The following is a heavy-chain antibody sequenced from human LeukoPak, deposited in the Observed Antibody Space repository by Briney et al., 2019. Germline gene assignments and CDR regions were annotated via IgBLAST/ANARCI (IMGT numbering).Heavy chain of an antibody. CDR3: ARGPYSSGWYRHYFDY. J-gene: IGHJ4*02. CDR2: IKQDGSEK. D-gene: IGHD6-19*01. Sequence: PGGSLRLSCAASGFTFSSYWMSWVRQAPGKGLEWVANIKQDGSEKYYVDSVKGRFTISRDNAKNSLYLQMNSLRAEDTAVYYCARGPYSSGWYRHYFDYWGQGTLVTVSS. CDR1: GFTFSSYW. V-gene: IGHV3-7*01.